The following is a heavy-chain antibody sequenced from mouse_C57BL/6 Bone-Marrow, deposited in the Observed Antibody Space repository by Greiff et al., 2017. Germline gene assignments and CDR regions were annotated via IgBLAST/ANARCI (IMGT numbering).Heavy chain of an antibody. V-gene: IGHV5-12*01. CDR3: ARGVGDEAWFAY. CDR2: ISNGGGST. CDR1: GFTFSDYY. Sequence: DVKLVESGGGLVQPGGSLKLSCAASGFTFSDYYMYWVRQTPEKRLEWVAYISNGGGSTYYPDTVKGRFTIARDNAKNTLYLQMSRLMSEDTAMYYCARGVGDEAWFAYWGQGTLVTVSA. D-gene: IGHD1-1*01. J-gene: IGHJ3*01.